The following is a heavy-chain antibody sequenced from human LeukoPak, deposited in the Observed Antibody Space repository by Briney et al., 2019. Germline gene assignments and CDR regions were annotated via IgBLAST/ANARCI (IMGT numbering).Heavy chain of an antibody. CDR1: GFTFSTFG. D-gene: IGHD6-13*01. J-gene: IGHJ4*02. CDR3: AKKFPGTVAAGPDH. Sequence: QTEGCLRLSCAASGFTFSTFGMHRRRQAPGKGLEWVAVISYDGSNKYYGDSVKGRFTISRDNSKNTLYLQMNSLRAEDTAEYYCAKKFPGTVAAGPDHWGQGTLVTVSS. V-gene: IGHV3-30*18. CDR2: ISYDGSNK.